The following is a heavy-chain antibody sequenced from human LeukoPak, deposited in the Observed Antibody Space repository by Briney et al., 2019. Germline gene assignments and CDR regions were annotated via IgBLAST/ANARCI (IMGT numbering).Heavy chain of an antibody. Sequence: GRSLRLSCAASGFTFDEYAIHWVRQTPGKGLEWVSGINWNSGSIGYVDSVKGRFTISRDNAKNSLYLQMNSLRAEDTALYYCAKDISSRSSSYSDAFDIWGQGTMVTVSS. CDR1: GFTFDEYA. V-gene: IGHV3-9*01. CDR2: INWNSGSI. CDR3: AKDISSRSSSYSDAFDI. J-gene: IGHJ3*02. D-gene: IGHD6-13*01.